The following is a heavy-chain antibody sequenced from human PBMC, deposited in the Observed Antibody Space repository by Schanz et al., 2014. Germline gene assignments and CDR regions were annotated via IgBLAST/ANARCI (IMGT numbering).Heavy chain of an antibody. CDR3: ARDGDFDY. Sequence: VQLLESGGGLVQPGGSLRLSCAASGFTFSDYYMAWIRQAPGKGLEWVSHISGSSIHKNYADSVKGRFSISRDNSKNTLFLQMSSLRAEDTAVYYCARDGDFDYWGQGTLVTVSS. J-gene: IGHJ4*02. CDR2: ISGSSIHK. V-gene: IGHV3-11*06. CDR1: GFTFSDYY.